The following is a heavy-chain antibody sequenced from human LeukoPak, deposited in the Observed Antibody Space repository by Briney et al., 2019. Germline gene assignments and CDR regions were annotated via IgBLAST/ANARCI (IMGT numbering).Heavy chain of an antibody. V-gene: IGHV3-23*01. CDR3: AKNIAAADSSGYYYYYMDV. CDR1: GLTFSSYA. CDR2: ISGSGGST. D-gene: IGHD6-13*01. Sequence: GGSLRLSCAASGLTFSSYAMSWVRQAPGKGLEWVSAISGSGGSTYYADSVKGRFTISRDNSKNTLYLQMNSLRAEDTAVYYCAKNIAAADSSGYYYYYMDVWGKGTTVTVSS. J-gene: IGHJ6*03.